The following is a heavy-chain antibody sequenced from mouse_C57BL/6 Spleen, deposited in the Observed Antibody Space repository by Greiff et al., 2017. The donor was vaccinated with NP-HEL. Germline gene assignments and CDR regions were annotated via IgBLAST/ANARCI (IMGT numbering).Heavy chain of an antibody. D-gene: IGHD1-1*01. CDR3: ARSSGSSYFDV. CDR1: GYTFTSYW. CDR2: IHPNSGST. Sequence: QVQLQQPGAELVKPGASVKLSCKASGYTFTSYWMHWVKQRPGQGLEWIGMIHPNSGSTNYNEKFKSKATLTVDKSSSTAYMQLSSLTSEDSAVYYCARSSGSSYFDVWGTGTTVTVSS. V-gene: IGHV1-64*01. J-gene: IGHJ1*03.